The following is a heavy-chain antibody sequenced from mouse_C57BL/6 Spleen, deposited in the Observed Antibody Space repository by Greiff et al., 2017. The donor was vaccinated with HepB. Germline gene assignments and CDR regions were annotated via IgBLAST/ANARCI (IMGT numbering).Heavy chain of an antibody. D-gene: IGHD2-4*01. CDR2: IDPENGDT. J-gene: IGHJ2*01. Sequence: EVQLQQSGAELVRPGASVKLSCTASGFNIKDDYMHWVKQRPEQGLEWIGWIDPENGDTEYASKFQGKATITADTSSNTAYLQLSSLTSEDTAVYYCTNRLRLLFDYWGQGTTLTVSS. V-gene: IGHV14-4*01. CDR3: TNRLRLLFDY. CDR1: GFNIKDDY.